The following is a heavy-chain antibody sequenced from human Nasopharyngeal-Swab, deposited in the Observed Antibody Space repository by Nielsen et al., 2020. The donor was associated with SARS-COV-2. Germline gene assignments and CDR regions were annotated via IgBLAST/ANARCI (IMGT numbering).Heavy chain of an antibody. Sequence: SETLSLTFAVSGGPISSSNWSSWSRQPPGKGLEWIVCIYCSGSTYYNPSLKSRVTISVDTSKNQLSLLLSSVTASDTAVYYCARQTSPWLSRYVPFDIWGQGTMVTVSS. CDR3: ARQTSPWLSRYVPFDI. CDR2: IYCSGST. J-gene: IGHJ3*02. CDR1: GGPISSSNW. D-gene: IGHD3-10*01. V-gene: IGHV4-39*01.